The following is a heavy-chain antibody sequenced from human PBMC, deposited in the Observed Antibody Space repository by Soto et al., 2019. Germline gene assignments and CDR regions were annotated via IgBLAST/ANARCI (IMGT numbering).Heavy chain of an antibody. CDR1: GGSFSGYY. J-gene: IGHJ5*02. CDR2: IYYSGST. V-gene: IGHV4-30-4*08. D-gene: IGHD2-2*01. CDR3: ARATIVLVPAAMVSHWFDP. Sequence: SETLSLTCAVYGGSFSGYYWSWIRQPPGKGLEWIGYIYYSGSTYYNPSLKSRVTISVDTSKNQFSLKLSSVTAADTAVYYCARATIVLVPAAMVSHWFDPWGQGTLVTVSS.